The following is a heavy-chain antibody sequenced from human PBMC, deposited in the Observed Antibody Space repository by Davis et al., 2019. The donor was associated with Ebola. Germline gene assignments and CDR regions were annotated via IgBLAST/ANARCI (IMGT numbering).Heavy chain of an antibody. V-gene: IGHV3-23*01. Sequence: PGGSLRLSCAASAFTFSTYAMIWVRQAPGKGLEWVSAVSHGGANTYYPDSVKGRFTISRDYSKNTLFLQMNSLRAEDTAVYYCAKVISIFGVVNGYLDYWGRGTLVTVSS. J-gene: IGHJ4*02. CDR3: AKVISIFGVVNGYLDY. CDR1: AFTFSTYA. CDR2: VSHGGANT. D-gene: IGHD3-3*01.